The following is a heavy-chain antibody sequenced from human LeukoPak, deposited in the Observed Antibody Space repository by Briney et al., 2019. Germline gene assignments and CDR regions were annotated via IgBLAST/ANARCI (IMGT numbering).Heavy chain of an antibody. CDR1: GFTFSDYY. CDR2: ISGSGYTI. J-gene: IGHJ3*02. Sequence: GGSLRLSCAASGFTFSDYYISWIRQAPGKRLEWVSYISGSGYTIYYADSVNGRFTISRDNAKNTLYLQMNSLRAEDTAVYYCARGLCEYCGGDFDAFDIWAKGQWSPSLQ. CDR3: ARGLCEYCGGDFDAFDI. D-gene: IGHD2-21*02. V-gene: IGHV3-11*04.